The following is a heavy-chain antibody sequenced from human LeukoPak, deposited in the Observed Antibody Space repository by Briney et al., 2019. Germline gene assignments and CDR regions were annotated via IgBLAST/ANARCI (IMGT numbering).Heavy chain of an antibody. CDR1: GGTFSNYA. CDR3: ARGQNYDILTDWAGDPENYYYYYGMDV. D-gene: IGHD3-9*01. CDR2: IIPILGIA. Sequence: SVKVSCKATGGTFSNYAISWVRQAPGQGLEWMGRIIPILGIANYAQKFQGRLTITADKSTSTAYMELSSLRSEDTAVYYCARGQNYDILTDWAGDPENYYYYYGMDVWGQGTTVTVSS. J-gene: IGHJ6*02. V-gene: IGHV1-69*04.